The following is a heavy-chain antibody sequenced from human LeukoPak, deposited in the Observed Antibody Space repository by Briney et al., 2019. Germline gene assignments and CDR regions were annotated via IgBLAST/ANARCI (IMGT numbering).Heavy chain of an antibody. CDR1: GYNFPIYW. CDR2: IYPDDSNT. V-gene: IGHV5-51*01. Sequence: RGESLKISCQGSGYNFPIYWIGWVRQMPGQGLGWMGIIYPDDSNTIYGPSFQGQVTISADKSINTAYQEWSSLKASDTAIYYCARQGAAGKYYYYYMDVWGKGTTVTVSS. J-gene: IGHJ6*03. CDR3: ARQGAAGKYYYYYMDV. D-gene: IGHD6-13*01.